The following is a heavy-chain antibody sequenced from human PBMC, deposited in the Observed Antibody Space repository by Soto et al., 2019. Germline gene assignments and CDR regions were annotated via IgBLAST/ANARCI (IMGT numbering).Heavy chain of an antibody. V-gene: IGHV4-30-4*01. CDR1: GGSISSCDYY. CDR3: ARGRARIFYDY. CDR2: IYYSGST. D-gene: IGHD2-21*01. J-gene: IGHJ4*02. Sequence: QVQLQESGPGLVKPSQTLSFTCTVSGGSISSCDYYWSWIRQPPGKGLEWIGYIYYSGSTYYNPSLRSRVTMSVDPSKNQFSLKLSSVTVADTAVYYCARGRARIFYDYWGQGTLVTVSS.